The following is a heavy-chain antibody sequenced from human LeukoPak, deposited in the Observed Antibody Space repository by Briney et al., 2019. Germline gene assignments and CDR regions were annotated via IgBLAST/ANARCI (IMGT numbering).Heavy chain of an antibody. CDR3: ARDRDYGRSWFDP. V-gene: IGHV1-2*02. CDR2: INPNSGGT. CDR1: GYTFTGYY. Sequence: ASVKVSCKASGYTFTGYYMHWVRQAPGQGLEWMGWINPNSGGTNYAQKFQGGVTMTTDTSTSTAYMELRSLRSDDTAVYYCARDRDYGRSWFDPWGQGTLVTVSS. D-gene: IGHD4-17*01. J-gene: IGHJ5*02.